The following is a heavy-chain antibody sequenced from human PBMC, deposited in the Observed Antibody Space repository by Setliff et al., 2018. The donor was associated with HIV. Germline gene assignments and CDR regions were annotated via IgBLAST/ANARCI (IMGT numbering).Heavy chain of an antibody. CDR1: GGSFSDYY. CDR3: ARFRGYRYGYRYYYYYMDV. D-gene: IGHD5-18*01. V-gene: IGHV4-34*01. CDR2: INHSGST. J-gene: IGHJ6*03. Sequence: SETLSLTCAVYGGSFSDYYWIWIRQPPGKGLEWIGEINHSGSTNYNPSLKSRVTLSVDTSKNQFSLKLSSVTAADTAVYYCARFRGYRYGYRYYYYYMDVWGKGTTVTVSS.